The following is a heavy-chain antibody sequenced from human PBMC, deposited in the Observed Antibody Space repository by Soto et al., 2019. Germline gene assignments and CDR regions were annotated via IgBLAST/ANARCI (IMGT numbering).Heavy chain of an antibody. CDR2: INAGNGNT. CDR1: GYTFTSYA. D-gene: IGHD3-9*01. Sequence: ASVKVSCKASGYTFTSYAMHWVRQAPGQRLEWMGWINAGNGNTKYSQKFQGRVTITRDTSASTAYMELSSLRSEETAVYYCAGGPQGRRYFDWSAGYYYYGMDVWRQGTTVTVSS. V-gene: IGHV1-3*01. J-gene: IGHJ6*02. CDR3: AGGPQGRRYFDWSAGYYYYGMDV.